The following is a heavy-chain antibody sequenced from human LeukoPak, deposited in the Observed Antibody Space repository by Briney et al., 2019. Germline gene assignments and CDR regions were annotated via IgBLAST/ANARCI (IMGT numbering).Heavy chain of an antibody. CDR3: AREGGGWLGYYYMDV. D-gene: IGHD6-19*01. V-gene: IGHV1-46*01. CDR1: GYTFTSYY. Sequence: ASVKVSCKASGYTFTSYYMHWVRQAPGQGLEWMGIINPSGGSTSYAQKFQGRVTMTRDTSTSTVYMELSSLRSEDTAVYYCAREGGGWLGYYYMDVWGKGTTVTVSS. CDR2: INPSGGST. J-gene: IGHJ6*03.